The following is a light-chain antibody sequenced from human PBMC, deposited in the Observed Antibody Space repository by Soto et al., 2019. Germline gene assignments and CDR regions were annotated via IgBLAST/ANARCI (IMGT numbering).Light chain of an antibody. CDR2: DVS. CDR1: SSDVGVYNY. V-gene: IGLV2-14*01. Sequence: QSVLTQPASVSESPGQSITISCTGTSSDVGVYNYVSWYQQHPGKAPKLMIYDVSNRPSGVSNRFSGSKSGNTASLTISGLQAEDEADYYCSSYTSSSTWVFGTGTKVTVL. CDR3: SSYTSSSTWV. J-gene: IGLJ1*01.